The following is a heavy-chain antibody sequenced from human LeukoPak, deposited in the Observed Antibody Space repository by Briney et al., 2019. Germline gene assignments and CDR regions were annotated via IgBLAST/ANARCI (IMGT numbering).Heavy chain of an antibody. V-gene: IGHV4-39*01. D-gene: IGHD3-10*01. J-gene: IGHJ4*02. CDR3: ASRWGFGELAWFDY. Sequence: PSETLSLTCTVSGGYISSRNYCWGWIRQSPGKGLEWIGSVYYTGNTNYNPSLESRVIISVDTPKNQFSLKLSSVTAADTAVYYCASRWGFGELAWFDYWGQGTLVTVSS. CDR1: GGYISSRNYC. CDR2: VYYTGNT.